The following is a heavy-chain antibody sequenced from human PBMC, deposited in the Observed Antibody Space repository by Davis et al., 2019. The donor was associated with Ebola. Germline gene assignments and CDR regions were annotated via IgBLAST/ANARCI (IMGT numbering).Heavy chain of an antibody. CDR1: GGTFSSYA. CDR3: GRGLWLDYYYYGMDG. V-gene: IGHV1-69*13. D-gene: IGHD5-18*01. CDR2: IIPIFGTA. Sequence: SVKVSCKASGGTFSSYAISWVRQAPGQGLEWMGGIIPIFGTANYAQKFQGRVTITADEYPSTGYMELSSLRSEDTAVYYWGRGLWLDYYYYGMDGWGQRTTVTVSS. J-gene: IGHJ6*02.